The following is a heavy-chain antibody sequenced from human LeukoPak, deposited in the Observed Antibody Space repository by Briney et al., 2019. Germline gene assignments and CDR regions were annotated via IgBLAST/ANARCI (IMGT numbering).Heavy chain of an antibody. D-gene: IGHD2-2*01. CDR2: ISGSGGST. Sequence: PGGSLRLSCAASGFTFSSYAMSWVRQAPGKGLEWVSAISGSGGSTYYADSVKGRFTISRDNSKNTLYLQMNSLRAEDTAVYYCASPFGRYCSSTSCPQVDYWGQGTLVTVSS. J-gene: IGHJ4*02. V-gene: IGHV3-23*01. CDR1: GFTFSSYA. CDR3: ASPFGRYCSSTSCPQVDY.